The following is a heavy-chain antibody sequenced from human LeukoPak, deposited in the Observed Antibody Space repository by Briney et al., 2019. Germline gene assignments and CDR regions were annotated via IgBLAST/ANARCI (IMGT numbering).Heavy chain of an antibody. Sequence: GGSLRLSCEASGFTFSTYAMSWVRQAPGKGREWVSSFSGSGGGTYYADSVKGRFTISRDNSKNTLYLQMNSLRAEDTAVYYCASENDYGDYDARGIDYWGQGTLVTVSS. V-gene: IGHV3-23*01. CDR1: GFTFSTYA. CDR2: FSGSGGGT. D-gene: IGHD4-17*01. J-gene: IGHJ4*02. CDR3: ASENDYGDYDARGIDY.